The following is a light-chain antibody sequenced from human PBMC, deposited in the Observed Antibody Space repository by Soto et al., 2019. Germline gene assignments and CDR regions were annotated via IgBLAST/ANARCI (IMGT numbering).Light chain of an antibody. J-gene: IGKJ1*01. CDR2: QAS. V-gene: IGKV1-5*03. CDR1: QSLNIW. CDR3: QQYNDYWT. Sequence: DTQMTQSPSTLSASVGDRVTIPCRASQSLNIWLAWYQQKPGRAPKLLIYQASTLASGVPSRFSGSGSGSEFTLTISSLQPDDFATYYCQQYNDYWTFGQGTKVDIK.